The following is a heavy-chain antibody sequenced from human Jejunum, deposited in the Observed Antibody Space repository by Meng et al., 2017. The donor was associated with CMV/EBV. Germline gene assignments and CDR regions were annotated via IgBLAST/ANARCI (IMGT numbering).Heavy chain of an antibody. Sequence: SGYYWGWIRQPPGKGLEWIGSIYHSGSTYYNPSLKSRVTISVDTSKNQFSLKLSSVTAADTAVYYCARASYCSGGSCYSNYGRDVWGQGTTVTVSS. V-gene: IGHV4-38-2*02. CDR2: IYHSGST. J-gene: IGHJ6*02. CDR1: SGYY. D-gene: IGHD2-15*01. CDR3: ARASYCSGGSCYSNYGRDV.